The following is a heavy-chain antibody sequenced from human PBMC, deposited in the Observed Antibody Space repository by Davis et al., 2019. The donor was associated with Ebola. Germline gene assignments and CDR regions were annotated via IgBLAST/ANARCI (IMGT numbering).Heavy chain of an antibody. J-gene: IGHJ6*02. CDR2: IIPILGIA. CDR1: GYTFTSYG. Sequence: AASVKVSCKASGYTFTSYGISWVRQAPGQGLEWMGRIIPILGIANYAQKFQGRVTITADKSTSTAYMELSSLRSEDTAVYYCARGGYYYGMDVWGQGTTVTVSS. CDR3: ARGGYYYGMDV. V-gene: IGHV1-69*04.